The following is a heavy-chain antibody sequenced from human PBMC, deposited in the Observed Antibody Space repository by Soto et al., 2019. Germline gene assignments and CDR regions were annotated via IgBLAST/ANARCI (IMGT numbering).Heavy chain of an antibody. D-gene: IGHD4-4*01. CDR1: GYTFTSYA. CDR2: INPSGGST. J-gene: IGHJ6*02. CDR3: ARDMGDYTVTPIYYYYGMDV. Sequence: GASVKVSCKASGYTFTSYAMHWVRQAPGQRLEWMGWINPSGGSTSYAQKFQGRVTMTRDTSTSTVYMELSSLRSEDTAVYYCARDMGDYTVTPIYYYYGMDVWGQGTTVTVSS. V-gene: IGHV1-46*01.